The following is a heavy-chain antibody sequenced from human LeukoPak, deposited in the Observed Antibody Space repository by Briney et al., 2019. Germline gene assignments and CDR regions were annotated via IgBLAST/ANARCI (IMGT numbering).Heavy chain of an antibody. J-gene: IGHJ4*02. D-gene: IGHD5-18*01. CDR1: GGSISSYY. CDR3: ARQSLRNTAMVFGC. V-gene: IGHV4-59*08. CDR2: IYYSGST. Sequence: SETLSLTCTASGGSISSYYWSWIRQPPGKGLEWIGYIYYSGSTNYNPSLKSRVTISVDTSKNQFSLKLSSVTAADTAVYYCARQSLRNTAMVFGCWGQGTLVTVSS.